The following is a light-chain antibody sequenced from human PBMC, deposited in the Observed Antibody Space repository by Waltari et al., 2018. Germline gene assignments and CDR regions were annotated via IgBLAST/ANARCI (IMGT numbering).Light chain of an antibody. Sequence: DIQLTQSPSFLSASIGDRVSITCLSSQGISSYLAWYQVRTGQAPKLLRYDASTLQGGVPSRFSGSGSGTDFTLTISSLQPEDCASYYCQQYITYPLTFGGGTKVEIK. V-gene: IGKV1-9*01. CDR2: DAS. CDR3: QQYITYPLT. J-gene: IGKJ4*01. CDR1: QGISSY.